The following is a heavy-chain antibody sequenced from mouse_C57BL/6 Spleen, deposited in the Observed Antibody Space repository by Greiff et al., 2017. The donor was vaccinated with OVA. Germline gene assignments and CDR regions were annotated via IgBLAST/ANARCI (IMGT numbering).Heavy chain of an antibody. D-gene: IGHD2-1*01. CDR3: ARSTMVPYYAMDY. J-gene: IGHJ4*01. CDR1: GYSITSGYY. V-gene: IGHV3-6*01. Sequence: EVKLVESGPGLVKPSQSLSLTCSVTGYSITSGYYWNWIRQFPGNKLEWMGYISYDGSNNYNPSLKNRISITRDTSKNQFFLKLNSVTTEDTATYYCARSTMVPYYAMDYWGQGTSVTVSS. CDR2: ISYDGSN.